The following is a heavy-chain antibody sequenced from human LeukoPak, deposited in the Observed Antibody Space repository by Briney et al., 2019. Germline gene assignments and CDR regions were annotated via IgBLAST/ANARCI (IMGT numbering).Heavy chain of an antibody. D-gene: IGHD3-9*01. CDR3: ARVYFDWSPNAFDS. J-gene: IGHJ3*02. CDR2: INSDGSST. Sequence: TGGSLRLSCAASGFTLSSYWMHWVRQAPGKGLVWVSRINSDGSSTSYADSVKGRFTISRDNAKNTLYLQMNSLRAEDTAVYYCARVYFDWSPNAFDSWGQGTMVTVSS. CDR1: GFTLSSYW. V-gene: IGHV3-74*01.